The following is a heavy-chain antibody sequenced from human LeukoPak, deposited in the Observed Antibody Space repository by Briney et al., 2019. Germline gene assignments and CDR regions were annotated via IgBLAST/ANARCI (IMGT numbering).Heavy chain of an antibody. CDR3: ARLVAGGRYFDY. J-gene: IGHJ4*02. D-gene: IGHD6-19*01. V-gene: IGHV3-7*01. Sequence: GGSLRLSCAASGFNFGGFSMSWVRQAPGKGPERVTHMNEYGGDIFYVDSVKDRFTISRDNAKNSLYLQMNSLRVEDTAVYYCARLVAGGRYFDYWGQGTLVTVSS. CDR2: MNEYGGDI. CDR1: GFNFGGFS.